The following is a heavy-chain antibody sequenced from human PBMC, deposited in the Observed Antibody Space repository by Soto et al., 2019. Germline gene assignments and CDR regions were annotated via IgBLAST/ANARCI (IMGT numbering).Heavy chain of an antibody. Sequence: QVQLVQSGAEVKKPGSSVKVSCKASGGTFSSYAISWVRQAPGQGLEWMGGIIPIFGTANYAQKFQGRVTSTSDEYTSTVYLALSSLTSEDTAVYYCARARDTAMLPEDWGQGTLVTVSS. CDR2: IIPIFGTA. J-gene: IGHJ4*02. CDR3: ARARDTAMLPED. CDR1: GGTFSSYA. D-gene: IGHD5-18*01. V-gene: IGHV1-69*05.